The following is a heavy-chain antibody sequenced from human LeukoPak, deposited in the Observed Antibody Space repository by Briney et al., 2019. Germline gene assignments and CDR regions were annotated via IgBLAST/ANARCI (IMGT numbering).Heavy chain of an antibody. Sequence: GGSLRLSCAASGFTFSSYAMSWVRQAPGKGLEWVSAISGSGGSIYYADSVRGRFAISRDKSKNTLYLQMNSLRAEDTAVYYCAKDQGELPSSYFDYWGQGTLVTVSS. V-gene: IGHV3-23*01. CDR1: GFTFSSYA. D-gene: IGHD1-26*01. CDR3: AKDQGELPSSYFDY. J-gene: IGHJ4*02. CDR2: ISGSGGSI.